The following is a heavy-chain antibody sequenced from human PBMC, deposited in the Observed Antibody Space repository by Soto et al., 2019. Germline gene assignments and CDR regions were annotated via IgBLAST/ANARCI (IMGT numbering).Heavy chain of an antibody. CDR1: GFTLSDYY. V-gene: IGHV3-11*06. Sequence: GGSLRLSCAASGFTLSDYYMSWIRQAPGKGLEWVSYTSSSSSDTNYADSVKGRFTISRDNAKNSLYLQMNSLRAEDTAVYYCARGQYWFDPWGQGTLVTVS. CDR2: TSSSSSDT. J-gene: IGHJ5*02. CDR3: ARGQYWFDP.